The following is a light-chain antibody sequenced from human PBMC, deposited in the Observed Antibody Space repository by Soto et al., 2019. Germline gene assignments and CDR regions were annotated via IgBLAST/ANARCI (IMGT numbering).Light chain of an antibody. CDR2: DNS. CDR3: QVWDVTSDHTV. Sequence: SYELTQPPSVSVAPGQTARITCGGDNIGSKSVHWYQRRPGQAPVLVIYDNSDRPSAIPARFSGSNSGNTATLTITRVEAGDEAEYSCQVWDVTSDHTVFGGGTQLTVL. CDR1: NIGSKS. J-gene: IGLJ3*02. V-gene: IGLV3-21*02.